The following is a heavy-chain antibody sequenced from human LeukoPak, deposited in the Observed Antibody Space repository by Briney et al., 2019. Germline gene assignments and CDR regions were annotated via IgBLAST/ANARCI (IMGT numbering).Heavy chain of an antibody. CDR3: ARVRYYDFWSGYSSRAEFDY. D-gene: IGHD3-3*01. V-gene: IGHV4-34*01. Sequence: SETLYLTCAVYGGSFSGYYWSWIRQPPGKGREWIGEINHSGSTNYNPSLTSRVTISLDTSKNQFYLKLSSVTAADTAVYYCARVRYYDFWSGYSSRAEFDYWGQGTLVTVPA. J-gene: IGHJ4*02. CDR2: INHSGST. CDR1: GGSFSGYY.